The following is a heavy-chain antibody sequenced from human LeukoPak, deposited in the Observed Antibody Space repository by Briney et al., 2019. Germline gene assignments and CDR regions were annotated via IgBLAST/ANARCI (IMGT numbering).Heavy chain of an antibody. CDR3: AGGGSYYGLQVRPATLGY. V-gene: IGHV3-11*01. D-gene: IGHD1-26*01. CDR2: ISSSGSTI. Sequence: GGSLRLSCAASGFTFSDYYMSWIRQAPGKGLEWVSYISSSGSTIYYADSVKGRFTISRDNAKNSLYLQMNSLRAEDTAVYYCAGGGSYYGLQVRPATLGYWGQGTLVTVSS. J-gene: IGHJ4*02. CDR1: GFTFSDYY.